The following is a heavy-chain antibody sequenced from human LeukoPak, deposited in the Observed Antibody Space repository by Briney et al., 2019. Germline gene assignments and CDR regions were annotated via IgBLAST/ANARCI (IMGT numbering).Heavy chain of an antibody. CDR1: GYTFTSYD. CDR3: ARDRVTIAAAVADYYYYGMDV. Sequence: ASVKVSCKASGYTFTSYDINWVRQATGQGLEWMGWMKPNSGNTGYAQKFQGRVTITRNTSISTAYMELSSLRSEDTAVYYCARDRVTIAAAVADYYYYGMDVWGQGTTVTVSS. V-gene: IGHV1-8*03. CDR2: MKPNSGNT. D-gene: IGHD6-13*01. J-gene: IGHJ6*02.